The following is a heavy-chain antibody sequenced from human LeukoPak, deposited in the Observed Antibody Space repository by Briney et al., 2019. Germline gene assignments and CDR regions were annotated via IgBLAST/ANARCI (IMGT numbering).Heavy chain of an antibody. Sequence: GASVKVSCKASGYTFTSYGISWVRQAPGQGLEWMGWISAYNGNTNHAQKLQGRVTMTTDTSTSTAYMELRSLRSDDTAVYYCARDLALDDSRPDDYWGQGTLVTVSS. D-gene: IGHD3-22*01. CDR2: ISAYNGNT. CDR1: GYTFTSYG. J-gene: IGHJ4*02. CDR3: ARDLALDDSRPDDY. V-gene: IGHV1-18*01.